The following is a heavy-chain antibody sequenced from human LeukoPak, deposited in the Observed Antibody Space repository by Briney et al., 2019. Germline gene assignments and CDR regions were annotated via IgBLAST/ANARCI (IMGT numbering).Heavy chain of an antibody. CDR1: GFTFSSYS. D-gene: IGHD1-26*01. Sequence: GGSLRLSCAASGFTFSSYSMNWVRQAPGKGLEWVSYISSSSSTIYYADSVKGRFTISRDNAKNSLYLQMNSLRAEDTAVYYCAKGGGGSGSYFDYWGQGTLVTVSS. J-gene: IGHJ4*02. CDR3: AKGGGGSGSYFDY. CDR2: ISSSSSTI. V-gene: IGHV3-48*04.